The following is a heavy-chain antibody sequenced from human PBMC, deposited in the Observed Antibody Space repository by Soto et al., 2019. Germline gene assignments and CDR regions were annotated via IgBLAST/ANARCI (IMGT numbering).Heavy chain of an antibody. CDR1: GYTFTSYD. V-gene: IGHV1-8*01. CDR2: MNPNSGNT. Sequence: WASVKVSCKASGYTFTSYDINWVRQATGQGLEWMGWMNPNSGNTGYAQKFQGRVTMTRNTSISTAYMELSSLRSEDTAVYYCARAKVLRFLEWSKPHGMDVWGQGTTVTVSS. J-gene: IGHJ6*02. D-gene: IGHD3-3*01. CDR3: ARAKVLRFLEWSKPHGMDV.